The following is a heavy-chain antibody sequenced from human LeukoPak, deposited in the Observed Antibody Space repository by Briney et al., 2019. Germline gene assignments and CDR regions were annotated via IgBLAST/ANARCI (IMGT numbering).Heavy chain of an antibody. CDR3: ASHYGVNADDAFDI. J-gene: IGHJ3*02. CDR2: IRYDGSNK. V-gene: IGHV3-30*02. Sequence: PGGSLRLSCAASGFTFSSYGMHWVRQAPGKGLEWVAFIRYDGSNKYYADSVKGRFTISRDNSKNTLYLQMNSLRAEDTAVYYCASHYGVNADDAFDIWGQGKMVTVSS. D-gene: IGHD4-23*01. CDR1: GFTFSSYG.